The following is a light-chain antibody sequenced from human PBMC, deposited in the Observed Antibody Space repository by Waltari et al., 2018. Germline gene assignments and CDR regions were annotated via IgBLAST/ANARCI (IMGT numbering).Light chain of an antibody. CDR1: SSDVGGYNY. CDR2: DVS. J-gene: IGLJ1*01. Sequence: PGQSITISCTGTSSDVGGYNYVSWYQQHPGKAPKLMVYDVSKRPSGVSNRFSGSKSGNTASLTIAGLQAEDEADYYCSSYTSSSTYVFGTGTKVTVL. V-gene: IGLV2-14*04. CDR3: SSYTSSSTYV.